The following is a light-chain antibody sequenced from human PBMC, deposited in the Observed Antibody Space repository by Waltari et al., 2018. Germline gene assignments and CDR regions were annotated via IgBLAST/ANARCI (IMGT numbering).Light chain of an antibody. J-gene: IGLJ1*01. CDR2: EVS. V-gene: IGLV2-8*01. Sequence: QSALTQPPSAFGSPGQSVTISCTGTSSDVGYYNYVSWYQQHPGKAPKLMIFEVSKRFSGVPERFSGSKSANTASLTVSGLQAEDEADYYCSSYAGNNFYVFGTGTTVTVL. CDR3: SSYAGNNFYV. CDR1: SSDVGYYNY.